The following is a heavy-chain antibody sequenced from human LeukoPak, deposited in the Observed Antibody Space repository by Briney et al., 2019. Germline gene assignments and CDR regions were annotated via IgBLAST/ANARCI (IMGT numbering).Heavy chain of an antibody. Sequence: GGSLSLSCAASGFTFSTFRMNWVRQAPGKGLEWISHISSSSSSIYYADSVKGRFAISRDNAKNSLYLQMNSLRAEDMAVYYCTSIDYPYWGQGTLVTVSS. D-gene: IGHD4-11*01. J-gene: IGHJ4*02. CDR2: ISSSSSSI. V-gene: IGHV3-48*04. CDR3: TSIDYPY. CDR1: GFTFSTFR.